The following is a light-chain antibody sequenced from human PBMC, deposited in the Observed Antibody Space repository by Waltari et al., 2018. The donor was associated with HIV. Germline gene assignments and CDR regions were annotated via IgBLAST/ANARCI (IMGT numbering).Light chain of an antibody. J-gene: IGKJ1*01. CDR2: GAS. CDR1: QTVGAN. Sequence: ETLMTQSPATVSASPGEGVTLFCRASQTVGANVAWYKQKVGQAPRLLVFGASTRATAIPDRLHGSGSGTEFTLTISSLQSEDFGVYYCQQYNRWPWTFGQGTRVEV. CDR3: QQYNRWPWT. V-gene: IGKV3-15*01.